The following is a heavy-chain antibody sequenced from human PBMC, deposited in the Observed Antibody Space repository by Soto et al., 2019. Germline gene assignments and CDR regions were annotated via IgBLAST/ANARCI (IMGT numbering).Heavy chain of an antibody. D-gene: IGHD2-15*01. V-gene: IGHV1-2*04. Sequence: QVQLVQSGAEVTKPGASVKVSCKASGYTFTDYYINWVRQAPGQGLEWMGWINPNSGATNSAQKFQGWVTMTRDTAIPRAYMELSKLISGDTAVYYCARARAKVAASAGNPGHRPVSWTSQADSGLASEGSGQMDVWGQGTPVNVSS. J-gene: IGHJ6*02. CDR3: ARARAKVAASAGNPGHRPVSWTSQADSGLASEGSGQMDV. CDR2: INPNSGAT. CDR1: GYTFTDYY.